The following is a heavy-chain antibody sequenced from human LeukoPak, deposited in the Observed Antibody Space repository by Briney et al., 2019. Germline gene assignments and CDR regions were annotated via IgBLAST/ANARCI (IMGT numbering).Heavy chain of an antibody. Sequence: LGGSLRLSCAASGFTFSSYSMNWVRQAPGKGLEWVSSISSSSSYIYYADSVKGRFTISRDNAKNSLYLKMSSLRAEDTAVYYCARVGTLYYYYYGMDVWGQGTTVTVSS. CDR2: ISSSSSYI. D-gene: IGHD1-26*01. CDR3: ARVGTLYYYYYGMDV. J-gene: IGHJ6*02. V-gene: IGHV3-21*01. CDR1: GFTFSSYS.